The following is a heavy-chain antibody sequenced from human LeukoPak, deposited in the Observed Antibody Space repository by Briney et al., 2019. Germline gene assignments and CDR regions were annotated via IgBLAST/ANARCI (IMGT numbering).Heavy chain of an antibody. CDR1: GGSFGGYY. V-gene: IGHV4-34*01. CDR2: INHSGTT. CDR3: ARFKQLGRSFDS. J-gene: IGHJ4*02. Sequence: PSETLSLTCAVYGGSFGGYYWSWIRQPPGKGLEWIGEINHSGTTYYNPSLKSRVTISVDTSKNQFSLTLNSVTAADTAVYFCARFKQLGRSFDSWGLGSLVTVSS. D-gene: IGHD1-1*01.